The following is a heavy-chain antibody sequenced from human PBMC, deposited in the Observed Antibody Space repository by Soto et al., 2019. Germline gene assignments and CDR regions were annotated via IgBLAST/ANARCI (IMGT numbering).Heavy chain of an antibody. CDR2: ISANNGHT. CDR1: GYTLNTYG. Sequence: QVQLVQSGAEVKKPGASVKVSCKASGYTLNTYGITWVRQAPGQGLEWMGWISANNGHTNYPQKLQGRVTMTTDTSTSTAYMELRSLTSDYTAVYYCARGTYFDYWGQGTLVTVSS. J-gene: IGHJ4*02. V-gene: IGHV1-18*01. CDR3: ARGTYFDY.